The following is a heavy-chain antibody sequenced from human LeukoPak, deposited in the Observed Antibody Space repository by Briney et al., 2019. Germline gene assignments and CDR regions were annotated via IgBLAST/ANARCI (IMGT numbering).Heavy chain of an antibody. CDR3: ASLIAAALRGAFDI. Sequence: SETLSLTCTVSGGSISSSSYYWGWIRQPPGKGLEWIGSIYYSGGTYYNPSLKSRVTISVDTSKNQLSLKLSSVTAADTAVYYCASLIAAALRGAFDIWGQGTMVTVSS. D-gene: IGHD6-13*01. V-gene: IGHV4-39*01. J-gene: IGHJ3*02. CDR1: GGSISSSSYY. CDR2: IYYSGGT.